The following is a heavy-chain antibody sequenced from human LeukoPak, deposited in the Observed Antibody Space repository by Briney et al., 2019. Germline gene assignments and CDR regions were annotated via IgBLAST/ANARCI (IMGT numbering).Heavy chain of an antibody. D-gene: IGHD2-2*01. Sequence: ASVKVSCKASGYTFTSYYTHWVRQAPGQGLEWMGIINPSGGSTSYAQKFQGRVTMTRDTSTSTVYMELSSLRSEDTAVYYCATRGADIVVVPAATYGGVDYGMDVWGQGTTVTVSS. J-gene: IGHJ6*02. CDR1: GYTFTSYY. CDR2: INPSGGST. CDR3: ATRGADIVVVPAATYGGVDYGMDV. V-gene: IGHV1-46*01.